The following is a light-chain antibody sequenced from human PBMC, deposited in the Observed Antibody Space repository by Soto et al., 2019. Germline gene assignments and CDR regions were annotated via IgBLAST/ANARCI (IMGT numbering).Light chain of an antibody. V-gene: IGKV1-5*03. CDR1: QSISNW. Sequence: DIQMTQSPSTLSASVGDRVTITCRASQSISNWLAWYQQKPVKAPTLLIYKASTLQSGVPSRFSGRGSGADFTLTNSSPQPDDFGTYYWQQYTSYYTFGQGTKLQSK. CDR2: KAS. J-gene: IGKJ2*01. CDR3: QQYTSYYT.